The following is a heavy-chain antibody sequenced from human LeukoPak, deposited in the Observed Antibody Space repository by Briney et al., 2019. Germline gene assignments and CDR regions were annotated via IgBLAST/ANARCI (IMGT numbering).Heavy chain of an antibody. J-gene: IGHJ4*02. D-gene: IGHD7-27*01. CDR2: IYYSGST. CDR3: ARDLAGDRNFDY. CDR1: GGSISSGDYF. Sequence: PSETLSLTCTVSGGSISSGDYFWGWIRQPPGKGLEWIGSIYYSGSTYYNPSLKSRVTISVDTSKNQFSLKLSSVTAADTAVYYCARDLAGDRNFDYWGQGTLVTVSS. V-gene: IGHV4-39*07.